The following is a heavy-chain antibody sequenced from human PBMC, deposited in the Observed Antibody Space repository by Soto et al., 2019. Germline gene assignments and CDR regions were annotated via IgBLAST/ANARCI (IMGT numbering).Heavy chain of an antibody. CDR2: IHRTGST. CDR1: RGSISSYY. Sequence: SETLSLTCSVFRGSISSYYWSWVRQPPGKGLEWIGFIHRTGSTKYNPSLESRVTISVDTSQNQLSLRLSSVTAADTAVYYCARESAGSGKNNWFDPWGQGILVTVSS. J-gene: IGHJ5*02. V-gene: IGHV4-59*01. D-gene: IGHD3-10*01. CDR3: ARESAGSGKNNWFDP.